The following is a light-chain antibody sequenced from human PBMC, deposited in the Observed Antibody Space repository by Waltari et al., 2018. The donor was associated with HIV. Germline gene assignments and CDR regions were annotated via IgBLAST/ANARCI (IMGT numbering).Light chain of an antibody. V-gene: IGKV3-15*01. CDR2: AAS. CDR1: QSVSSN. Sequence: EIVMTQSPATLSVSPGARATLSCRASQSVSSNLAWYQQKPGQAPRLLTYAASTRATGIPARFSGSGSGTEFTLTISSLQSEDFAVYYCQQYNNWPLTFGPGTKVDIK. J-gene: IGKJ3*01. CDR3: QQYNNWPLT.